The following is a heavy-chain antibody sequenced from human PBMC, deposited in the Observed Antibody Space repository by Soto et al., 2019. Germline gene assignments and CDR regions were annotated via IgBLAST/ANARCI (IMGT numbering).Heavy chain of an antibody. CDR3: ASPPNSSGYYYDDAFDI. D-gene: IGHD3-22*01. Sequence: GGSLRLSCAASGFTFSSYAMSWVRQAPGKGLEWVSAISGSGGSTYYADSVKGRFTISRDNSKNTLYLQMNSLRAEDTAVYYCASPPNSSGYYYDDAFDIWGQGTMVTVSS. CDR1: GFTFSSYA. J-gene: IGHJ3*02. CDR2: ISGSGGST. V-gene: IGHV3-23*01.